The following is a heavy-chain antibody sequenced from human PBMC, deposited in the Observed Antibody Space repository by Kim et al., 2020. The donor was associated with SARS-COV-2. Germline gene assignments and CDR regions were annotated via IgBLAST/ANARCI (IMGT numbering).Heavy chain of an antibody. CDR3: ARGRGDYYDSSGYLPLDY. V-gene: IGHV4-34*01. Sequence: SETLSLTCAVYGGSFSGYYWSWIRQPPGKGLEWIGEINHSGSTNYNPSLKSRVIISVDTSKNQFSLKLSSVTAADTAVYYCARGRGDYYDSSGYLPLDY. J-gene: IGHJ4*01. CDR2: INHSGST. D-gene: IGHD3-22*01. CDR1: GGSFSGYY.